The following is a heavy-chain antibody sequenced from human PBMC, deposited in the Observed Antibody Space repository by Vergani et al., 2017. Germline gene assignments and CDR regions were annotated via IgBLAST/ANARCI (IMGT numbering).Heavy chain of an antibody. CDR3: ARVVPAAMGLDY. V-gene: IGHV4-34*01. D-gene: IGHD2-2*01. Sequence: QVQLQQWGAGLLKPSETLSLTCAVYGGSFSGYYWSWIRQPPGKGLEWIGEINHSGSTNYNPSLKSRVTISVDTSKNQFSLKLSSVTAADTAVYYCARVVPAAMGLDYWGQGTLVTVSS. CDR2: INHSGST. CDR1: GGSFSGYY. J-gene: IGHJ4*02.